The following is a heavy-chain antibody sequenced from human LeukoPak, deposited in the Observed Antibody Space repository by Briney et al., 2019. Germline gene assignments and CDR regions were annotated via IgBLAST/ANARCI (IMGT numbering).Heavy chain of an antibody. CDR3: ARHGYSDYGIDS. CDR1: GGSFSGYY. CDR2: INHSGST. Sequence: PSETLSLTCAVYGGSFSGYYWSWIRQPPGKGLEWIGEINHSGSTDYNPSLKSRVTISVDTSKNQFSLKLSSVTAADTAVYYCARHGYSDYGIDSWGQGTLVTVSS. J-gene: IGHJ5*01. V-gene: IGHV4-34*01. D-gene: IGHD5-12*01.